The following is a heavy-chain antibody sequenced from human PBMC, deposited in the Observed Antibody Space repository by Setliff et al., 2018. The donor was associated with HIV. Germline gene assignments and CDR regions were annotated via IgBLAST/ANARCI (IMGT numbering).Heavy chain of an antibody. D-gene: IGHD1-1*01. J-gene: IGHJ6*03. CDR1: ADPISSYY. CDR3: ALTGHRQLRGYRDV. Sequence: TLSLTCYVTADPISSYYWSWVRQPAGKGLEWIGRLYVSGDTNYNLSRKSRVTMSLDTSKKHFSLNLKAVTAADTAVYYCALTGHRQLRGYRDVWGKGTTVTVSS. V-gene: IGHV4-4*07. CDR2: LYVSGDT.